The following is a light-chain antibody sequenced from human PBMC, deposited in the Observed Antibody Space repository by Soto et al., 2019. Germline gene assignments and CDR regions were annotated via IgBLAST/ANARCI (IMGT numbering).Light chain of an antibody. CDR2: KAS. J-gene: IGKJ1*01. CDR3: QQYNSYTRT. CDR1: QSISSW. V-gene: IGKV1-5*03. Sequence: DIQMTQSPSTLSASVGDRVTITCRASQSISSWLAWYQQKPGKAPKLLIYKASSLESGVPSRFSGSGSGTEFTLDISRLQPDDFATCYCQQYNSYTRTFGQGTKVEIK.